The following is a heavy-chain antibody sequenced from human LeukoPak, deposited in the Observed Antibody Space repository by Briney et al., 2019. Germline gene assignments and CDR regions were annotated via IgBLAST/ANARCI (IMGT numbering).Heavy chain of an antibody. CDR2: IAYDGSYK. CDR1: GLTFSNYG. D-gene: IGHD6-19*01. J-gene: IGHJ4*02. V-gene: IGHV3-30*18. Sequence: PGGPLRLSCAASGLTFSNYGVQWVRQAPGEGLEWVALIAYDGSYKYYADSVKGRFTISRDNSKNTLDLQMNSLRAEDTAVYYCAKDGSAWYLDYWGQGTLVTVSS. CDR3: AKDGSAWYLDY.